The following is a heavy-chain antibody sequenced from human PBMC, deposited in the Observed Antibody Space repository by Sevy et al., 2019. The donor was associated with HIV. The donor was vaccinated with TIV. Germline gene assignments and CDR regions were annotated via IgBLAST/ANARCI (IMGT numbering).Heavy chain of an antibody. CDR3: ARLGPDSSGWYGRTFDI. D-gene: IGHD6-19*01. J-gene: IGHJ3*02. CDR1: RFIFTSYW. CDR2: IKQDGSEK. Sequence: GGSLRLSCAASRFIFTSYWMSWVRQAPGKGLEWVANIKQDGSEKYYVDSTKGRFTISRDNAKNSVYLQMNSLRAEDRAGYFCARLGPDSSGWYGRTFDIWGQGTMVTVSS. V-gene: IGHV3-7*01.